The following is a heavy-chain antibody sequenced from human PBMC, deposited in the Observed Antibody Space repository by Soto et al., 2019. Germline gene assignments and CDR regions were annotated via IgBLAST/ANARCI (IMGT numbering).Heavy chain of an antibody. J-gene: IGHJ4*02. V-gene: IGHV3-23*01. CDR3: AQGSIEYSASVDN. Sequence: EVQLLESGGGLVQPGGSLRLSCAASGFSFSSYAMVWVRQAPGKGLEWVSVISARGGSSYFAESVKGRFTISRDNSKNVLSLEMNSLRAEDTAIDFCAQGSIEYSASVDNWGQGTLVLVSS. CDR2: ISARGGSS. CDR1: GFSFSSYA. D-gene: IGHD5-12*01.